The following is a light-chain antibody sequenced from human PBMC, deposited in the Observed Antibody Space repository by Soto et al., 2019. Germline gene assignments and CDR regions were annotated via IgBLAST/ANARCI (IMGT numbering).Light chain of an antibody. CDR1: SSDVGGYNY. Sequence: QSALTQPPSASGSPGQSVTISCTRTSSDVGGYNYVSWYQQHPGKAPKLMIYAVSKRPSGVPDRFSGSKSGNTASLTVSGLQAEDEADYYCSSYAGSFGVFGTGTKLTVL. V-gene: IGLV2-8*01. CDR3: SSYAGSFGV. J-gene: IGLJ1*01. CDR2: AVS.